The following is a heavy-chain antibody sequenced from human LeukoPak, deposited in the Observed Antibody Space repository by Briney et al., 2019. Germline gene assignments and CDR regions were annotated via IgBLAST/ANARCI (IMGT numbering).Heavy chain of an antibody. Sequence: PGRSLSLSCAASGSTFNSYGMQWVRQAPGKGLEWVAVISYDGTNKNYADSVKGRFTISRDNSKNTLYLQMNSLSAEDTAVYYCARGGVYSSGSYYLYYFDYWGQGTLGTVSA. CDR3: ARGGVYSSGSYYLYYFDY. D-gene: IGHD6-19*01. V-gene: IGHV3-30*03. CDR1: GSTFNSYG. CDR2: ISYDGTNK. J-gene: IGHJ4*02.